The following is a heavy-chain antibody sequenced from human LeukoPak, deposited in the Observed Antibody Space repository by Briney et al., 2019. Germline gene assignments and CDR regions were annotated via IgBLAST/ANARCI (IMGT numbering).Heavy chain of an antibody. Sequence: KPSETLSLTCAVYGGSFSGYYWSWIRQPPGKGLEWIGEINHSGSTNYNPSLKSRVTISVDTSKNQFSLKLSSVTAADTAVYYCARDRMVRGVIITNPPNYYYYGLDVWGQGTTVTVSS. CDR3: ARDRMVRGVIITNPPNYYYYGLDV. CDR2: INHSGST. CDR1: GGSFSGYY. J-gene: IGHJ6*02. V-gene: IGHV4-34*01. D-gene: IGHD3-10*01.